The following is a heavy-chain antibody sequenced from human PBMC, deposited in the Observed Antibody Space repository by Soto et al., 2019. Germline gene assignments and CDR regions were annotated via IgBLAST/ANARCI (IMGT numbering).Heavy chain of an antibody. CDR2: ISYDGSNK. J-gene: IGHJ4*02. CDR3: AKGLPAYYDFWSGYSDTVFDY. D-gene: IGHD3-3*01. V-gene: IGHV3-30*18. Sequence: PGGSLRLSCAASGFTFSSYGMHWVRQAPGKGLEWVAVISYDGSNKYYADSVKGRFTISRDNSKNTLYLQMNSLRAEDTAVYYCAKGLPAYYDFWSGYSDTVFDYWGQGTLVTVSS. CDR1: GFTFSSYG.